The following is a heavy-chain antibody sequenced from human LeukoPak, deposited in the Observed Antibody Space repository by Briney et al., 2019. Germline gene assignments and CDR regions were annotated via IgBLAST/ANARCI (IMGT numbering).Heavy chain of an antibody. D-gene: IGHD3-10*01. Sequence: PSETLSLTCTVSGGSISSGDYFWSWIRQPPGKGLEWIGHIYYSGSIYYNPSLKSRVTISVDTSKNQFSLKLSSATATDTAVYYCARAPDIGEFLDYWGQGTLVTVSS. CDR1: GGSISSGDYF. CDR2: IYYSGSI. CDR3: ARAPDIGEFLDY. V-gene: IGHV4-30-4*01. J-gene: IGHJ4*02.